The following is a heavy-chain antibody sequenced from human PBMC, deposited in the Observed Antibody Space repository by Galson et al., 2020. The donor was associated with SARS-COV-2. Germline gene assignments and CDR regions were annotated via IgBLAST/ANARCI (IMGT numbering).Heavy chain of an antibody. J-gene: IGHJ4*02. V-gene: IGHV5-51*01. CDR1: GYSFSSYW. CDR2: VYVGDSDT. CDR3: VRSDTVMIIHSGFFDY. D-gene: IGHD5-18*01. Sequence: PGGSLRLSCKASGYSFSSYWIGWVRQTPGRGLEWMGIVYVGDSDTRYSPSFQGQVTISAAKSITTAFLQWSSLTASDTATYYCVRSDTVMIIHSGFFDYWGQGTPVTVAS.